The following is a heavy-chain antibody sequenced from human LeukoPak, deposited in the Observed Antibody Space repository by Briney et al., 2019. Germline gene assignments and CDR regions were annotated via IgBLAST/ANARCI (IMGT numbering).Heavy chain of an antibody. V-gene: IGHV3-48*04. D-gene: IGHD5-24*01. CDR2: ISSSSSTI. CDR1: GFTFSSYS. Sequence: PGGSLRLSCAASGFTFSSYSMNWVRQAPGKGLEWVSYISSSSSTIYYADSVKGRFTISRDNAKNSLYLQMNSLRAEDTAVYYCARAWLQFPFAYWGQGTLVTVSS. J-gene: IGHJ4*02. CDR3: ARAWLQFPFAY.